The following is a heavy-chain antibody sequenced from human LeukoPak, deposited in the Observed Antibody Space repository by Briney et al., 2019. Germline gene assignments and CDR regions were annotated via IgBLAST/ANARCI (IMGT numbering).Heavy chain of an antibody. CDR2: IYSGGFT. J-gene: IGHJ6*03. CDR1: GFTVSKNF. CDR3: ARGGYRSSSAFYYMDV. V-gene: IGHV3-53*01. D-gene: IGHD6-6*01. Sequence: GGSLRLSCAASGFTVSKNFLTWVRQAPGKGLECVSLIYSGGFTNYADSVRGRFTISRDNSKNTLYLQMNSLRVEDTAIYFCARGGYRSSSAFYYMDVWGKGTTVTVSS.